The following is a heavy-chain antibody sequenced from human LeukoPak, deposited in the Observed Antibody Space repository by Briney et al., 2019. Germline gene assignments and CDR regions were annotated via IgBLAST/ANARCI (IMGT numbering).Heavy chain of an antibody. CDR3: ARVRGVDTAMVRAFDI. V-gene: IGHV3-23*01. J-gene: IGHJ3*02. CDR2: ISGGGGST. CDR1: GFTFSSYA. D-gene: IGHD5-18*01. Sequence: PPGGSLRLSCAASGFTFSSYAMSWVRQAPGKGLEWVSGISGGGGSTYYADSVKGRFTISRDNSKNTLHLQMNSLRAEDTAVYYCARVRGVDTAMVRAFDIWGQGTMVTVSS.